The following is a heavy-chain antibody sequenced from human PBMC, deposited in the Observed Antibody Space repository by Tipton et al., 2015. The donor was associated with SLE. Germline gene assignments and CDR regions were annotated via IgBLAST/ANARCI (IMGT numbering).Heavy chain of an antibody. Sequence: QSGAEVKKPGASVKVSRKASGYTFTTFGISWVRQAPGQGLEWMGWISTYNGNTNYAQNLQGRVTMTRDTSISTAYMEVSSLRPDDTAVYYCARWEYQLSATSFNLWGQGTLVIVSS. D-gene: IGHD2-2*01. CDR2: ISTYNGNT. CDR3: ARWEYQLSATSFNL. V-gene: IGHV1-18*01. J-gene: IGHJ1*01. CDR1: GYTFTTFG.